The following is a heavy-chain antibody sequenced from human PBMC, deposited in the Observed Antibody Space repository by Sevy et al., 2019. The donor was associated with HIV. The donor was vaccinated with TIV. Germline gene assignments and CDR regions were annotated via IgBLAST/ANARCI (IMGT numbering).Heavy chain of an antibody. D-gene: IGHD2-2*01. Sequence: GGSLRLSCAASGFTFSSYSMNWVRQAPGKGLEWVSSISSSSSYIYYADSVKGRFTISRDNAKNSLNLQMNSLRAEETAVYYCAIDYSRVVVPADFDYWGQGTLVTVSS. CDR1: GFTFSSYS. V-gene: IGHV3-21*01. CDR2: ISSSSSYI. CDR3: AIDYSRVVVPADFDY. J-gene: IGHJ4*02.